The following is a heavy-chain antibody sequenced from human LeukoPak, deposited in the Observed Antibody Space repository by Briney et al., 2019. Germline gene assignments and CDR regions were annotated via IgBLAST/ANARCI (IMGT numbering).Heavy chain of an antibody. V-gene: IGHV3-7*01. Sequence: GGSLRLSCAASGFTFSSYWMSWVRQAPGKGLEWVANIKQDGSEKYYVDSVKGRFTISRDNAKNSLYLQMNSLRAEDTAVYYCARDLWGLLHVGPWFDPWGQGTLVTVPS. CDR3: ARDLWGLLHVGPWFDP. CDR2: IKQDGSEK. CDR1: GFTFSSYW. J-gene: IGHJ5*02. D-gene: IGHD1-26*01.